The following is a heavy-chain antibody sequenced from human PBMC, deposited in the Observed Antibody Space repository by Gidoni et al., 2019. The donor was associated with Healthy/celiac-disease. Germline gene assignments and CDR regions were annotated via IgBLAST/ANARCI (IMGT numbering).Heavy chain of an antibody. Sequence: QVQLVESGGGVVQPGRSLGLSCAASGFTFSSYAMHWVRQAPGKGLEWVAVISHDGSNKYYADSVKGRFTISRDNSKNTLYLQMNSLRAEDTAVYYCARVLSPHYSSGWPLDYWGQGTLVTVSS. V-gene: IGHV3-30-3*01. D-gene: IGHD6-19*01. CDR1: GFTFSSYA. CDR3: ARVLSPHYSSGWPLDY. CDR2: ISHDGSNK. J-gene: IGHJ4*02.